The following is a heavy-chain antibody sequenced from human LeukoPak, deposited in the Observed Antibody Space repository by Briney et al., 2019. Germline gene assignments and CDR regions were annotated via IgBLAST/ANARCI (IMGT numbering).Heavy chain of an antibody. Sequence: ASVKVSCKASGYTFTSYGIIWVRQAPGQGLEWMGWISAYNGNTNYAQKLQGRVTMTTDTSTSTAYMELRSLRSDDTAVYYCARDEPRDSSGKYPDYWGQGTLVTVSS. D-gene: IGHD3-22*01. J-gene: IGHJ4*02. V-gene: IGHV1-18*01. CDR1: GYTFTSYG. CDR2: ISAYNGNT. CDR3: ARDEPRDSSGKYPDY.